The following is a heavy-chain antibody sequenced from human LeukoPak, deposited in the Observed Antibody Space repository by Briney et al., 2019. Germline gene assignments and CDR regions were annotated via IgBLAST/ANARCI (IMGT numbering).Heavy chain of an antibody. J-gene: IGHJ3*02. V-gene: IGHV1-2*02. Sequence: ASVKVSCKASGYTFTAYYMHWVRQAPGQGLEWMGWINPNSGGTNYAQKFQGRVTMTRDTSISTAYMELSRMRSDDTAVYYCARDYYDSSGFGAFDIWGQGTMVTVSS. CDR1: GYTFTAYY. CDR3: ARDYYDSSGFGAFDI. D-gene: IGHD3-22*01. CDR2: INPNSGGT.